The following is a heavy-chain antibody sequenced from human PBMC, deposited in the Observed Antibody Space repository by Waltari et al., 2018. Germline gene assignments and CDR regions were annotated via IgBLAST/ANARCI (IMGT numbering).Heavy chain of an antibody. CDR2: IYYSGST. CDR1: GCSIRRSSYY. V-gene: IGHV4-39*01. J-gene: IGHJ3*02. Sequence: QLQLQESGPGLVKPSETLALTCTVPGCSIRRSSYYWGWTRPPPGKGREWMRSIYYSGSTYYNPSLKSRVTISVDTSKNQFSLKLSSVTAADTAVYYCARLLLGYYYDSSGYYGAFDIWGQGTMVTVSS. CDR3: ARLLLGYYYDSSGYYGAFDI. D-gene: IGHD3-22*01.